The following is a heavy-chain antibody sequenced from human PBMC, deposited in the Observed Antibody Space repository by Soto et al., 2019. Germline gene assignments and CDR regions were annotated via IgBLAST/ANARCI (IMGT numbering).Heavy chain of an antibody. CDR3: TRAHIFCRGSYSTYDYCPLDV. Sequence: EVHLSESGGGLIQPGGSLRLSCAASGFMFNTYALSWVRQAPGRGPEWVSVISGSDGSTSYADSVKGRFTISRDNSRNTLYLQVNSLRPEDTAVYYCTRAHIFCRGSYSTYDYCPLDVWGQGTTVNVSS. CDR1: GFMFNTYA. J-gene: IGHJ6*02. D-gene: IGHD1-26*01. CDR2: ISGSDGST. V-gene: IGHV3-23*01.